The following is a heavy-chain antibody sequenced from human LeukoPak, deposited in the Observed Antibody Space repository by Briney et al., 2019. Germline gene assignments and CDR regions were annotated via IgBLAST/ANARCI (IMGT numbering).Heavy chain of an antibody. CDR3: AKGDSSGWYFDL. J-gene: IGHJ4*02. Sequence: GGSLRLSCAGSGFTFDDCGMSWVRQAPGKGLEWVSGINWNDGSTGYGDSVKGRFTISRDNAKNFLYLQMNSLRAEDTALYYCAKGDSSGWYFDLWGQGTLVTVSS. CDR2: INWNDGST. CDR1: GFTFDDCG. D-gene: IGHD6-19*01. V-gene: IGHV3-20*04.